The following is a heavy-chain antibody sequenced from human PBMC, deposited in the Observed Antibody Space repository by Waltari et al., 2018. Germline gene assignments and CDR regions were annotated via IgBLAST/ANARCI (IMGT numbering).Heavy chain of an antibody. D-gene: IGHD4-17*01. CDR3: ARSDYGDYGID. CDR1: GFTFSSNY. CDR2: IYSGGNT. Sequence: EVQLVESGGGLIQPGGSLRLSCAASGFTFSSNYMSWVRQAPGKGLEWVSVIYSGGNTYYADSVKGRFTISRDSSKNTLYLQMNSLRAEDTAFYYCARSDYGDYGIDWGQGTLVTVSS. V-gene: IGHV3-53*01. J-gene: IGHJ4*02.